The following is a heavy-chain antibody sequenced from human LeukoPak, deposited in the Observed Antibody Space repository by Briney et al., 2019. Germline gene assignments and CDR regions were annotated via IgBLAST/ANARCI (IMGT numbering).Heavy chain of an antibody. J-gene: IGHJ4*02. CDR3: ARDAPYGSGSYYVPPDY. CDR1: GFTFSSYS. Sequence: GGSLRLSCAASGFTFSSYSMNWVRQAPGKGLEWVSSISSSSSYIYYADSVKGRFTISRDNAKNSLYLQMNSLRAKDTAVYYCARDAPYGSGSYYVPPDYWGQGTLVTVSS. D-gene: IGHD3-10*01. V-gene: IGHV3-21*01. CDR2: ISSSSSYI.